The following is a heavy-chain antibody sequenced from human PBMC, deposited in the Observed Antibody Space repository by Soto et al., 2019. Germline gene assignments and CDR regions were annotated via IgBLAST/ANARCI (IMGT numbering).Heavy chain of an antibody. J-gene: IGHJ4*02. Sequence: EVQLLESGGGLVQPGGSLRLSCAASGFTFSSYAMSWVRQAPGRGLEWVSAISGSGGSTYYADSVKGRFTISRDNSKNTLYLQMNSLRAEDTAVYYCAKIEGVVTAIHHFDYWGQGTLVTVSS. D-gene: IGHD2-21*02. CDR3: AKIEGVVTAIHHFDY. CDR2: ISGSGGST. V-gene: IGHV3-23*01. CDR1: GFTFSSYA.